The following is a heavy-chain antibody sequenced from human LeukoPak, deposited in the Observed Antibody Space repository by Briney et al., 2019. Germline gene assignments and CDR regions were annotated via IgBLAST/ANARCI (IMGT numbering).Heavy chain of an antibody. CDR1: GFSVSTFD. Sequence: GSLRLSCVASGFSVSTFDMYWVRQAAGGGLEWVAAVGTNHDTRYLGSVKGRFTISRENAKNSLSLEMSYLTVEDTAVYYCTREWRGIASHYSGMDVWGQGTAVIVSS. CDR2: VGTNHDT. D-gene: IGHD3-16*02. V-gene: IGHV3-13*01. CDR3: TREWRGIASHYSGMDV. J-gene: IGHJ6*02.